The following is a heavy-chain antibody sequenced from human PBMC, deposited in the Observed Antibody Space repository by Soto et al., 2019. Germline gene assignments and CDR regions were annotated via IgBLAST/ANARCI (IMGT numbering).Heavy chain of an antibody. J-gene: IGHJ4*02. Sequence: ASVKVSCKASGGTFSSYAISWVRQAPGQGLEWMGGIIPIFGTANYAQKFQGRVTITADESTSTAYMELSSLRSEDTAVYYCARLGSSSSFRYPNFDYWGQGTLVTVSS. V-gene: IGHV1-69*13. CDR2: IIPIFGTA. CDR3: ARLGSSSSFRYPNFDY. CDR1: GGTFSSYA. D-gene: IGHD6-6*01.